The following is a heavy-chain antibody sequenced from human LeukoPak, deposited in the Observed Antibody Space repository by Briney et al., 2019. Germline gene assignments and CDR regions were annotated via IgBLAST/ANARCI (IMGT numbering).Heavy chain of an antibody. J-gene: IGHJ6*04. Sequence: SETLSLTSAVYGGSFSGYYWCWIRQPPGKGLEWIGEINHSVSTTYNPSLTRRVTISVDTSKNQFSLKLSSVTAADTAVYYCAAEGYGMDVWGKGTTVTVSS. CDR1: GGSFSGYY. CDR3: AAEGYGMDV. V-gene: IGHV4-34*01. CDR2: INHSVST.